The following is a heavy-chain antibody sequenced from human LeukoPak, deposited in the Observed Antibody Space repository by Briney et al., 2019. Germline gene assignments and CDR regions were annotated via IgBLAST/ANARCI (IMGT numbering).Heavy chain of an antibody. D-gene: IGHD3-16*01. CDR1: GFTFRSYA. J-gene: IGHJ4*02. CDR3: AREGEAFDF. V-gene: IGHV3-30-3*01. Sequence: GGSLRISCAASGFTFRSYAMHWVRQAPGKGLEWVALMSYDGGEKYYGDSVQGRFTISRDNFKNTVYLEMSSLRAEDTAVYYCAREGEAFDFWGQGTLVTVSS. CDR2: MSYDGGEK.